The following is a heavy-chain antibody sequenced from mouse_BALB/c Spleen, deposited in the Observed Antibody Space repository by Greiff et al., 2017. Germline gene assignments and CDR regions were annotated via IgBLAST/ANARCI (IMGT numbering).Heavy chain of an antibody. Sequence: VQLQQSGAELVRPGTSVKISCKASGYTFTNYLLGWVKQRPGHGLEWIGDIYPGGGYTNYNEKFKGKATLTADTSSSTAYMQLSSLTSEDSAVYFCARKGAARSTSWFAYWGQGTLVTVSA. V-gene: IGHV1-63*02. J-gene: IGHJ3*01. CDR1: GYTFTNYL. CDR2: IYPGGGYT. D-gene: IGHD3-1*01. CDR3: ARKGAARSTSWFAY.